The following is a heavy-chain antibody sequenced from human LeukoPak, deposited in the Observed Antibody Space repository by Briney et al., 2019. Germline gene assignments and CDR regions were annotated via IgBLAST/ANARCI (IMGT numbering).Heavy chain of an antibody. CDR1: GFNVTGSD. D-gene: IGHD3-3*01. Sequence: PGGSLRLSCAVSGFNVTGSDMSWVRQAPGKGLEWIGEINHSGSTNYNPSLKSRVTISVDTSKNQFSLKLSSVTAADTAVYYCARRGGLTIFGVVMEYYFDYWGQGTLATVSS. V-gene: IGHV4-34*01. CDR3: ARRGGLTIFGVVMEYYFDY. J-gene: IGHJ4*02. CDR2: INHSGST.